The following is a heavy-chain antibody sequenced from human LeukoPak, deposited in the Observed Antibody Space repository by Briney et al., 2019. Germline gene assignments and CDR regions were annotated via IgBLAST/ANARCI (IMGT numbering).Heavy chain of an antibody. CDR2: IRSKAYGGTT. V-gene: IGHV3-49*04. CDR1: GFTFGDYA. J-gene: IGHJ6*02. D-gene: IGHD6-19*01. CDR3: TRDPPIAVAGTYYYYGMDV. Sequence: GGSLRLSCTASGFTFGDYAMSWVRQAPGKGLEWVGFIRSKAYGGTTEYAASVKGRFTISRDDSKSIAYLQMNSLKTEDTAVYYCTRDPPIAVAGTYYYYGMDVWGQGTTVTVSS.